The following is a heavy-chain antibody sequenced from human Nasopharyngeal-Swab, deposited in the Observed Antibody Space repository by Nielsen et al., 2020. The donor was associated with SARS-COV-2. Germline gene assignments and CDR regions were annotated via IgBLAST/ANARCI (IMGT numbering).Heavy chain of an antibody. Sequence: SETLSLTCTVSGGPISSYYWSWIRQPPGKGLEWIGYIYYSGSTNYNPSLKSRVTISVDTSKNQFSLKLSSVTAADTAVYYCATSIVVVPAAISPDAFDIWGQGTMVTVSS. D-gene: IGHD2-2*02. CDR1: GGPISSYY. J-gene: IGHJ3*02. CDR3: ATSIVVVPAAISPDAFDI. V-gene: IGHV4-59*08. CDR2: IYYSGST.